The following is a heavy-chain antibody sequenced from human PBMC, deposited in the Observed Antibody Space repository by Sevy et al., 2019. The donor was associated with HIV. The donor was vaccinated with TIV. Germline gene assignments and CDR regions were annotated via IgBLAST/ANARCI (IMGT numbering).Heavy chain of an antibody. Sequence: SQSLSLTCTVSGGSITSLYWNWIRQPPGKGLEWIANIYYNGHINYNPSLKSRVTLSLDTPKNQFSLRLSSVTAADTAMYYCAGENAWGRGYSWGQGTLVTVSS. CDR2: IYYNGHI. J-gene: IGHJ4*02. CDR3: AGENAWGRGYS. D-gene: IGHD1-26*01. V-gene: IGHV4-59*08. CDR1: GGSITSLY.